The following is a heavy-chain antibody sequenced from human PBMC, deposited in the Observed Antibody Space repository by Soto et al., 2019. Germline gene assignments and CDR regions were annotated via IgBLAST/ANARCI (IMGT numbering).Heavy chain of an antibody. CDR2: ITTSSAYI. CDR1: GFTFNTYD. V-gene: IGHV3-21*01. Sequence: EVQLVESGGGLVKPGGSLRLSCAASGFTFNTYDMNWVRQAPGKGLEWVSSITTSSAYIYYADPLKGRITISRDNAKNSLFLQMNSLRAEDTAVYYCVRSGTARLLRHSWFDTWGQGTLVTVSS. J-gene: IGHJ5*02. CDR3: VRSGTARLLRHSWFDT. D-gene: IGHD2-21*01.